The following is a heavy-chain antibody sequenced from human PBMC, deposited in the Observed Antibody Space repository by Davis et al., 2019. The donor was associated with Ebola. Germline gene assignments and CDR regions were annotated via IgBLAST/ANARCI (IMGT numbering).Heavy chain of an antibody. Sequence: PSETLSLTCAASGFTFSSYWMSWVRQAPGKGLEWVANIKQDGSEKYYVDSVKGRFTISRDNSKNTLYLQMNSLRAEDTAVYYCAKDVSGYDTPYYYYYMDVWGKGTMVTVSS. CDR1: GFTFSSYW. D-gene: IGHD5-12*01. CDR3: AKDVSGYDTPYYYYYMDV. CDR2: IKQDGSEK. J-gene: IGHJ6*03. V-gene: IGHV3-7*01.